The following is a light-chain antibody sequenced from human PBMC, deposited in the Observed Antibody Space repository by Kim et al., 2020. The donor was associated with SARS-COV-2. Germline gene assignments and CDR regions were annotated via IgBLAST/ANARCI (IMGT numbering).Light chain of an antibody. CDR2: AAS. V-gene: IGKV3-15*01. J-gene: IGKJ2*01. CDR1: HNVSSN. CDR3: QQYDEWYT. Sequence: EIVMTQSPATLSVSPGERVTLSCRASHNVSSNLAWYQQKRGQAPSLLIYAASTRATGVPARFSGSGSGTEFTLTISSLQSADFAVYYCQQYDEWYTFGQGTKLEI.